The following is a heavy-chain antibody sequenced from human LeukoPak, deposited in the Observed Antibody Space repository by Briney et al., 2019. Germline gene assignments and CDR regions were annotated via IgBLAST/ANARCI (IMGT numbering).Heavy chain of an antibody. CDR3: ARDHYYDSSGYYYPNWFDP. Sequence: SETLSLTCAVSGGSISSGGYSWSWIRQPPGKGLEWIGYIYHSGSTYYNPSLKSRVTISVDTSKNQFSLKLSSVTAADTAVYYCARDHYYDSSGYYYPNWFDPWGQGTLVTVSS. CDR2: IYHSGST. D-gene: IGHD3-22*01. J-gene: IGHJ5*02. V-gene: IGHV4-30-2*05. CDR1: GGSISSGGYS.